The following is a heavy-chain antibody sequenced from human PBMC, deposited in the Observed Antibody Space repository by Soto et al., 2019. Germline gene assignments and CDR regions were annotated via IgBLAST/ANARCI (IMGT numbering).Heavy chain of an antibody. CDR3: ARRIVLMVYAIPMADYYGMDV. Sequence: ASVKVSCKASGGTFSSYAISWVRQAPGQGLEWMGGIIPIFGTANYAQKFQGRVTITADESTSTAYMELSSLRSEDTAVYYCARRIVLMVYAIPMADYYGMDVWGQRTTVTVSS. J-gene: IGHJ6*02. CDR1: GGTFSSYA. V-gene: IGHV1-69*13. D-gene: IGHD2-8*01. CDR2: IIPIFGTA.